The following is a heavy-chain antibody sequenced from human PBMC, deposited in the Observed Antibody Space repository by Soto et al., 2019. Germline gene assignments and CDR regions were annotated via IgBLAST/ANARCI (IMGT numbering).Heavy chain of an antibody. CDR2: INPNSGGT. D-gene: IGHD3-10*01. Sequence: ASVKVSCKASGYTFTGYYMHWVRQAPGQGLEWMGWINPNSGGTNYAQKFQGRVTMTRDTSISTAYMELSRLRSDDTAVYYCARDTPLLWFGEPFDYWGQGTLVTVSS. CDR1: GYTFTGYY. V-gene: IGHV1-2*02. CDR3: ARDTPLLWFGEPFDY. J-gene: IGHJ4*02.